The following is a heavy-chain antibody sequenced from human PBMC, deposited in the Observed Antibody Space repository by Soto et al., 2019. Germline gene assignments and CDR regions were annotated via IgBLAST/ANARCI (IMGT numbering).Heavy chain of an antibody. V-gene: IGHV3-21*01. CDR2: ISSSSSYI. J-gene: IGHJ4*02. D-gene: IGHD1-7*01. Sequence: GGSLRLSCAASGFTFSSYSMNWVRQAPGKGLEWVSSISSSSSYIYYADSVKGRFTISRDNAKNSLYLQMNSLRAEDTAVYYCAREEDNWNYGYVVDYWGQGTLVTVSS. CDR1: GFTFSSYS. CDR3: AREEDNWNYGYVVDY.